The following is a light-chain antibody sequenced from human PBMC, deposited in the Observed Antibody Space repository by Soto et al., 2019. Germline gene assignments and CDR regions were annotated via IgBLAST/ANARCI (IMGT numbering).Light chain of an antibody. J-gene: IGKJ1*01. CDR3: QQYNSLWT. CDR2: GAS. CDR1: QSVSRY. Sequence: EIVLTQSPGTLSLSPGERATLSCRASQSVSRYLAWYQQKPGQAPRLVIYGASSRATGIPDRFSGSGSGTDFTLTISNLQPDDFATYYCQQYNSLWTFGQGTKVDIK. V-gene: IGKV3-20*01.